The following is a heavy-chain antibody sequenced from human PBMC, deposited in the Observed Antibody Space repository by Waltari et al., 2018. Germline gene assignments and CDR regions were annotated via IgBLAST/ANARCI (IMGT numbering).Heavy chain of an antibody. CDR2: IYYSGIT. J-gene: IGHJ5*02. Sequence: QLLLQETGPGLVQPSETRAPTCPASGDSLTRRADYWAWIRQSPGKKLEWIGTIYYSGITYYNPSVDSRVTMSVDTSQNQFSLRLSSVTAADTGVYYCTRRPYSTGWVWFDPWGQGTLVTVSS. CDR1: GDSLTRRADY. V-gene: IGHV4-39*01. D-gene: IGHD2-15*01. CDR3: TRRPYSTGWVWFDP.